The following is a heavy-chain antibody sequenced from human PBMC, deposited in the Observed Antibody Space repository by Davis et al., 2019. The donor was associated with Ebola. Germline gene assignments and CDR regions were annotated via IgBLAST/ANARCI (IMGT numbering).Heavy chain of an antibody. CDR3: ARDPSKLTEGHLDN. Sequence: ASVTVSCKASGYTFSNFAMQWSRQAPGQRLEWMGWIYAVNGDTKYSQKFQGRVTMTSDTSASTAYLELSSLRSEDTAVYYCARDPSKLTEGHLDNWGQGTLVTVSS. CDR2: IYAVNGDT. CDR1: GYTFSNFA. J-gene: IGHJ4*02. D-gene: IGHD2-21*02. V-gene: IGHV1-3*01.